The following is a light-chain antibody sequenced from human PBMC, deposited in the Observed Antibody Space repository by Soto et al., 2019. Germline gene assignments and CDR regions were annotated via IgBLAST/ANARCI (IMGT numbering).Light chain of an antibody. CDR2: DAS. J-gene: IGKJ1*01. CDR1: QSISSW. CDR3: RQYNSNPWT. Sequence: IAMAQSPSNLSAYVGDRVTITCRASQSISSWLAWYQQTPGKAPKLLIYDASSLERGGPSRFRGSGSGTELTLTISRLEPDDLHTYYCRQYNSNPWTFGQGTKVDIK. V-gene: IGKV1-5*01.